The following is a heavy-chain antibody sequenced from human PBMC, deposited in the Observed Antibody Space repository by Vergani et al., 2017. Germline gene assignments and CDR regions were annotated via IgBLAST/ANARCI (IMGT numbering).Heavy chain of an antibody. J-gene: IGHJ1*01. V-gene: IGHV4-39*01. CDR2: FYYTGTT. CDR1: GFSIGSNSYY. CDR3: TRHGRGDWAGYFQH. D-gene: IGHD2-21*02. Sequence: QLQLQESGPGLVKPSETLTLTCTVSGFSIGSNSYYWGWIRQPPGKGLEWIGTFYYTGTTYYNEAQKSRLTIYVDTSKNQFLLNLTSVTAADTAVYYCTRHGRGDWAGYFQHWGGAALLTDSS.